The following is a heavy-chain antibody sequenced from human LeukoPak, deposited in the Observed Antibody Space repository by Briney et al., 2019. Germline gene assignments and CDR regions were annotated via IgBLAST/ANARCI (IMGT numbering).Heavy chain of an antibody. V-gene: IGHV3-21*01. Sequence: GGSLRLSCAASGFTFSSYSMNWVRQAPGKGLEWVSSISSSSSYIYYADSVKGRFTISRDNAKNSLYLQMNSLRAEDTAVYYCARGPPGGARGFFDYWGQGTLVTVSS. CDR3: ARGPPGGARGFFDY. D-gene: IGHD1-26*01. CDR2: ISSSSSYI. CDR1: GFTFSSYS. J-gene: IGHJ4*02.